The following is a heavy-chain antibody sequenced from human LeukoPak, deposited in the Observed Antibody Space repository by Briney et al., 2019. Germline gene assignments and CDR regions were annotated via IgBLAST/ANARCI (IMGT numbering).Heavy chain of an antibody. V-gene: IGHV3-30-3*01. CDR3: ARDPALSSVGARGIYYYYGMDV. CDR2: ISYDGSNK. CDR1: GFTFSSYA. J-gene: IGHJ6*02. D-gene: IGHD1-26*01. Sequence: GRSLRLSCAASGFTFSSYAMHWVRQAPGKGLEWVAVISYDGSNKYYADSVKGRFTISRDNSKNTLYLQMNSLRAEDTAVYYCARDPALSSVGARGIYYYYGMDVWGQGTLVTVSS.